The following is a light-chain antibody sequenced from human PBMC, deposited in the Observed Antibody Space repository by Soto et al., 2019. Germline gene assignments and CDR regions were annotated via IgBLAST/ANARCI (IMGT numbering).Light chain of an antibody. CDR3: SSYRSRDTPVV. Sequence: QSVLTQPASVSGSPGQSITIPCTGTTSDVGSHYTVSWYQQHPGKAPKLMIYDVTNRPSGVSYRFSGSKSGITASLTISGLQAEDEADYYCSSYRSRDTPVVFGGGTQLTVL. CDR1: TSDVGSHYT. V-gene: IGLV2-14*01. J-gene: IGLJ2*01. CDR2: DVT.